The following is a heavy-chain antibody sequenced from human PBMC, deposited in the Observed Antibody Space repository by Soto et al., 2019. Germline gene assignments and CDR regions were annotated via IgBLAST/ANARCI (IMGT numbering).Heavy chain of an antibody. D-gene: IGHD6-13*01. Sequence: LSLTCAVYGGSFSGYYWSGIRQPPGKGLEWIGEINHSGSTNYNPSLKSRVTISVDTSKNQFSLKLSSVTAADTAVYYCARGNTSSSWYGDYYYYGMDVWGQGTTVTVS. CDR1: GGSFSGYY. J-gene: IGHJ6*02. CDR2: INHSGST. V-gene: IGHV4-34*01. CDR3: ARGNTSSSWYGDYYYYGMDV.